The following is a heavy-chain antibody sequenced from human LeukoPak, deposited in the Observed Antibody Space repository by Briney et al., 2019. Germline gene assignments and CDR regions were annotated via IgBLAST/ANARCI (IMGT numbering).Heavy chain of an antibody. Sequence: NPSETLSLTCTVSGGSISSRPYYWGWVRQPPGKELEWIGSISYSGSIHYNPSLKSRVTISVDTSKNHFSLRLSSVTAAGTAVYYCATLEIGDYYFDYWGQGTLVTVSS. CDR1: GGSISSRPYY. J-gene: IGHJ4*02. CDR3: ATLEIGDYYFDY. D-gene: IGHD3-16*01. V-gene: IGHV4-39*01. CDR2: ISYSGSI.